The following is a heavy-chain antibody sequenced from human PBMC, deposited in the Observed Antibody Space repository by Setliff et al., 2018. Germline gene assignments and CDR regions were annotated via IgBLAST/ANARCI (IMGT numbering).Heavy chain of an antibody. J-gene: IGHJ4*02. CDR2: INPNSGGT. V-gene: IGHV1-2*02. CDR1: GYTFTSYG. CDR3: ARGSPYFLGELSFLFDY. Sequence: ASVKVSCKSSGYTFTSYGINWVRQAPGQGLEWMGWINPNSGGTNYAQKFQGRVTMSRDTSTSTVYMELSSLRSEDTAVYYCARGSPYFLGELSFLFDYWGQGTLVTVSS. D-gene: IGHD3-16*02.